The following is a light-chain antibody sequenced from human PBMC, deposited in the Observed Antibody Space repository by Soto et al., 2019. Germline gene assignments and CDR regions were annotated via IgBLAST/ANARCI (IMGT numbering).Light chain of an antibody. CDR3: LLSYSGLLVV. CDR1: TGAVTSGHY. V-gene: IGLV7-46*01. Sequence: QAVVTQEPSLTVSPGGTVTLTCGSSTGAVTSGHYPYWFQQKPGQAPRTLIYDTSNKHSWTPARFSGSLLGDKAALTLSGAQPEDKAEYYYLLSYSGLLVVFGGGTKLTVL. J-gene: IGLJ2*01. CDR2: DTS.